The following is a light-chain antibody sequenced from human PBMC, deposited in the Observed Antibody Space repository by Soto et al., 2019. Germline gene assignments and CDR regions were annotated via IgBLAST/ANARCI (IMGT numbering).Light chain of an antibody. J-gene: IGKJ4*01. Sequence: DFPMTQSPSSLSASVGDRVTITCRASQSVTTYLNWYQQKPGKAPKLLIYVASSLQSGVPSRFSGSGSGTEFTLTITSLQPEDFGTYFCQQTYSIPPLSFGGGTKVEIK. CDR2: VAS. CDR3: QQTYSIPPLS. V-gene: IGKV1-39*01. CDR1: QSVTTY.